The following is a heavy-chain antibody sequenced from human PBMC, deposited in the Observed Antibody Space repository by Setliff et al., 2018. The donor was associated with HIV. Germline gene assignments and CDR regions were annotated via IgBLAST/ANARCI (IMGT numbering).Heavy chain of an antibody. CDR2: IYYSGST. Sequence: PSETLSLTCTVSGGSISNSRYYWSWIRQPPGKGLEWIGSIYYSGSTNYNPSLKSRVTISVDTSKNQFSLKLSSVTAADTAVYYCARGLYSSSWYGSYWFDPWGQGTLVTVSS. J-gene: IGHJ5*02. CDR3: ARGLYSSSWYGSYWFDP. V-gene: IGHV4-39*07. CDR1: GGSISNSRYY. D-gene: IGHD6-13*01.